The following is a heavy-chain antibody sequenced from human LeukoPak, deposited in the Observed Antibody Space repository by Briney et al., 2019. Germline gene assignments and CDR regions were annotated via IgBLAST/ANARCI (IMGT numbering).Heavy chain of an antibody. V-gene: IGHV3-21*01. Sequence: GGSLRRSCAVSGFTFSSYWMSWVRQAPGKGLEWVSSISSSSSYIYYADSVKGRFTISRDNAKNSLYLQMNSLRAEDTAVYYCARNWEGELYFDYWGQGTLVTVSS. CDR1: GFTFSSYW. CDR3: ARNWEGELYFDY. CDR2: ISSSSSYI. D-gene: IGHD3-10*01. J-gene: IGHJ4*02.